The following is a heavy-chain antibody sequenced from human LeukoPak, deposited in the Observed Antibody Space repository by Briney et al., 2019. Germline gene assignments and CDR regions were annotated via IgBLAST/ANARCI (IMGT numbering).Heavy chain of an antibody. Sequence: GGSLRLSCAASGFTFSSAWMSWVRQAPRKGLEWVAQIKKQTDSRTTDYVAYTAPVKGRFTISRDDSKSIAYLQMNSLKTEDTAVYYCTRDWARIAAAGTAAFDIWGQGTMVTVSS. CDR2: IKKQTDSRTT. CDR3: TRDWARIAAAGTAAFDI. V-gene: IGHV3-15*01. J-gene: IGHJ3*02. CDR1: GFTFSSAW. D-gene: IGHD6-13*01.